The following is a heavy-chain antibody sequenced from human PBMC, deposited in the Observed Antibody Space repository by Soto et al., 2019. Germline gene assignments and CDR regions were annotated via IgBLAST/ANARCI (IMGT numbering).Heavy chain of an antibody. CDR1: GGSISSGGYY. Sequence: QVQLQESGPGLVKPSQTLSLTCTVSGGSISSGGYYWSWIRQHPGKGLEWIGYIYYSGSTYYNPSLKSRVTIPVDTSKNQFSLKLSSLTAADTAVYYCSRERGQQLLDHWGQGTPVTVSS. CDR3: SRERGQQLLDH. V-gene: IGHV4-31*03. D-gene: IGHD6-13*01. J-gene: IGHJ4*02. CDR2: IYYSGST.